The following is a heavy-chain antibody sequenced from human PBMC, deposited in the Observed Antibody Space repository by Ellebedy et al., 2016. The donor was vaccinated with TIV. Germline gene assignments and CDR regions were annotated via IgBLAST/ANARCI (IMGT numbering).Heavy chain of an antibody. D-gene: IGHD5-18*01. V-gene: IGHV3-30*18. CDR2: ISYDGSNK. CDR1: GFRFSSYG. Sequence: GGSLRLXXVASGFRFSSYGMHWVRQAPGKGLEWVAVISYDGSNKRYADSVKGRFTISRDRFKNTVYLQMNNLRVEDTAVYYCAKEVGSTVQLWGYMDVWGKGTTVTVSS. J-gene: IGHJ6*03. CDR3: AKEVGSTVQLWGYMDV.